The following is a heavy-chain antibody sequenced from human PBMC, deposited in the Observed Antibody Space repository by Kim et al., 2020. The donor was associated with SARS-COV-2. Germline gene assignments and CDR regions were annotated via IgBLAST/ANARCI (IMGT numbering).Heavy chain of an antibody. D-gene: IGHD5-18*01. V-gene: IGHV1-69*13. CDR2: IIPIFGTA. CDR3: ASHGEGYSYGYAAAFDI. J-gene: IGHJ3*02. CDR1: GGTFSSYA. Sequence: SVKVSCKASGGTFSSYAISWVRQAPGQGLEWMGGIIPIFGTANYAQKFQGRVTITADESTSTAYMELSSLRSEDTAVYYCASHGEGYSYGYAAAFDIWGQGTMVTVSS.